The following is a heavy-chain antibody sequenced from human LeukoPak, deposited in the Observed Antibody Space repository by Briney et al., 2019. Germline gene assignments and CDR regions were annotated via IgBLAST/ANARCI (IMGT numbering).Heavy chain of an antibody. CDR3: ARNRAIVGATTDY. J-gene: IGHJ4*02. V-gene: IGHV1-18*01. D-gene: IGHD1-26*01. CDR1: GYTFTIYG. Sequence: EASVKVSCKASGYTFTIYGISWGRPGPGQRLGWMGWICANNGKTNYAQKLRSRVTITTDTTTSTRCMGVWTLRSESTAVYYCARNRAIVGATTDYWGQGTLVTVSS. CDR2: ICANNGKT.